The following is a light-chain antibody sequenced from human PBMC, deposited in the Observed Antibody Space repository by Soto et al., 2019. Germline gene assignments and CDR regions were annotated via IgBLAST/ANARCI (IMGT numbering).Light chain of an antibody. CDR1: SRDVGGFNH. CDR2: EVY. Sequence: QSALTQPASVSGSPGQSITISCTGTSRDVGGFNHVSWYQQLPGKAPKLMIYEVYYRPSGVSERFSGSKSGNTASLTIPGLQAEEEGDYYGSSYTSSTTGVFGGGTKLTVL. J-gene: IGLJ3*02. CDR3: SSYTSSTTGV. V-gene: IGLV2-14*01.